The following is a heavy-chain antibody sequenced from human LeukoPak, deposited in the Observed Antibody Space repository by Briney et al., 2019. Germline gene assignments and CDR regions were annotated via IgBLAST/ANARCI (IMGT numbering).Heavy chain of an antibody. CDR2: IKQDGSEK. CDR3: ARVAVAGGKSFDY. Sequence: GGSLRLSCAASGFTFSSYWMSWVRQAPGKGLEWVANIKQDGSEKYYVDSVKGRFTISRDNAKNSLYLQMNSLRAEDTAVYYCARVAVAGGKSFDYWGQGTLVTVSS. V-gene: IGHV3-7*01. CDR1: GFTFSSYW. D-gene: IGHD6-19*01. J-gene: IGHJ4*02.